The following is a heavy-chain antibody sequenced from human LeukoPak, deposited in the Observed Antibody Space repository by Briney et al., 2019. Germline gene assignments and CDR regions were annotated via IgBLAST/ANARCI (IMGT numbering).Heavy chain of an antibody. CDR3: ARELGIAAAPLDY. D-gene: IGHD6-13*01. CDR2: ISYDGSNK. J-gene: IGHJ4*02. CDR1: GFTFSSYA. Sequence: GGSLRLPCAASGFTFSSYAMHWVRQAPGKGLEWVAVISYDGSNKYYADSVKGRFTISRDNSKNTLYLQMNSLRAEDTAVYYCARELGIAAAPLDYWGQGTLVTVSS. V-gene: IGHV3-30*04.